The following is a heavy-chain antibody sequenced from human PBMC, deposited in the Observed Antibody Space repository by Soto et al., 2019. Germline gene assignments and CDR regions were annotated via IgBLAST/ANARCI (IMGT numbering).Heavy chain of an antibody. D-gene: IGHD6-13*01. CDR3: ARDRGLAAAGFDY. Sequence: QVQLVQSGAEVKKPGASVMVSCKASGYTFTSYYMHWVRQAPGQGLEWMGIINPSGGSTSYAQKFQGRVTMTRDTSTSTVYMEPSSLRSEDTAVYYCARDRGLAAAGFDYWGQGTLVTVSS. V-gene: IGHV1-46*01. CDR2: INPSGGST. J-gene: IGHJ4*02. CDR1: GYTFTSYY.